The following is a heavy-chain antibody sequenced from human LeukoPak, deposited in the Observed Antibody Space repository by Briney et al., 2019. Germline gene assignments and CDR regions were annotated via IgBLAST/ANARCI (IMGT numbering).Heavy chain of an antibody. D-gene: IGHD3-10*01. CDR3: AGPLGSPYFHH. V-gene: IGHV3-48*01. Sequence: GRSLRLSCAASGFTFSSYGMNWVRQAPGKGLEWVSYIDTSSTTKNYADSVKGRFTISRDNAKNSLYPQMNSLRVEDTAVYYCAGPLGSPYFHHWGQGTLVTVSS. CDR2: IDTSSTTK. CDR1: GFTFSSYG. J-gene: IGHJ1*01.